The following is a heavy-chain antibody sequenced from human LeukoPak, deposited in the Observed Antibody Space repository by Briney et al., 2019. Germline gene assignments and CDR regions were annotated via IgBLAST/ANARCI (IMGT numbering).Heavy chain of an antibody. J-gene: IGHJ4*02. CDR2: INQDGSEK. V-gene: IGHV3-7*01. Sequence: GGSLRLSCAASGFTFSRYWLSWVRQAPGEGLEWVANINQDGSEKYYVDSVKGRFTISRDNARNSQYLQMNSLRAEDTAVYYCGGGYYHSSFDYWGQGSLVTVSS. CDR3: GGGYYHSSFDY. D-gene: IGHD3-22*01. CDR1: GFTFSRYW.